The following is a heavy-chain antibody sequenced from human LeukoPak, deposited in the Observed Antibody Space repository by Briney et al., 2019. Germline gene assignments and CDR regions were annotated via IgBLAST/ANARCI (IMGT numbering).Heavy chain of an antibody. Sequence: SETLSLTCTVSGGSISSYYWSWIRQPPGKGLEWIAYIYYSGNTNYNPSLKSRVTISVDASKNQFSLKLSSVTAADTAVYYCARHSDCSGDNCYDFDYWGQGTLVTVSS. V-gene: IGHV4-59*08. D-gene: IGHD2-15*01. CDR1: GGSISSYY. CDR3: ARHSDCSGDNCYDFDY. J-gene: IGHJ4*02. CDR2: IYYSGNT.